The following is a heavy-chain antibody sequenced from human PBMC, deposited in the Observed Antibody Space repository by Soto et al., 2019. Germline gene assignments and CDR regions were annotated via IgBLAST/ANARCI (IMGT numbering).Heavy chain of an antibody. V-gene: IGHV1-46*03. Sequence: ASVKVSCKASGYTFTSYYIHWVRQAPGQGLEWMGIINPSGGGTSYAQKFQGRVTMTRDTSTSTVHMEPSSLRSEDTAGDYCARGGGSTTGTTQIDNWGQGTLVTVSS. J-gene: IGHJ4*02. CDR1: GYTFTSYY. CDR2: INPSGGGT. CDR3: ARGGGSTTGTTQIDN. D-gene: IGHD1-1*01.